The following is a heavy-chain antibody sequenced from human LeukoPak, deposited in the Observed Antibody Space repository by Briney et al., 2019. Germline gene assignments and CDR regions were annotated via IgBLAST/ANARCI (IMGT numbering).Heavy chain of an antibody. CDR1: ADSISSSTYY. D-gene: IGHD3-16*01. CDR2: IYYSGST. Sequence: PSETLSLTCTLSADSISSSTYYWGWIRQTPGKGLEWIGSIYYSGSTYYNPSLKSRVTISVDTSKNQFSLKLSSVTAADTAVYYCAKDGNWGSYSFFDYWGEGTLVTVSS. CDR3: AKDGNWGSYSFFDY. V-gene: IGHV4-39*07. J-gene: IGHJ4*02.